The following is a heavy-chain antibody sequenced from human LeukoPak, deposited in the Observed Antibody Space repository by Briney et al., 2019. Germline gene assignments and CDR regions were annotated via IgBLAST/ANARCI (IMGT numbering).Heavy chain of an antibody. J-gene: IGHJ2*01. D-gene: IGHD5-18*01. V-gene: IGHV3-33*01. Sequence: QPGGSLRLSCAASGFTFSRYGMHWVRQAPGKGLEWVAVISYDGSNKYYADSVKGRFTISRDNSKNTLYLQMNSLRAEDTAVYYCARDEGYSYGTYWYFDLWGRGALVTVSS. CDR1: GFTFSRYG. CDR3: ARDEGYSYGTYWYFDL. CDR2: ISYDGSNK.